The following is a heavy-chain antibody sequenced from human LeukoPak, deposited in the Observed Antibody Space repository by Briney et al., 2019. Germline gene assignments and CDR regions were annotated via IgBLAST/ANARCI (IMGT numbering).Heavy chain of an antibody. CDR2: IYPGDSDT. CDR3: ARRHYYDSSGYYDFYDS. D-gene: IGHD3-22*01. V-gene: IGHV5-51*01. J-gene: IGHJ4*02. CDR1: GYSFTSYW. Sequence: GESLKISCKGSGYSFTSYWIGWVRQKPGKGLEWMGIIYPGDSDTRYSPSFQGQVTISADKSISTAYLQWSSLKASDTAMYYCARRHYYDSSGYYDFYDSWGQGTLVTVSS.